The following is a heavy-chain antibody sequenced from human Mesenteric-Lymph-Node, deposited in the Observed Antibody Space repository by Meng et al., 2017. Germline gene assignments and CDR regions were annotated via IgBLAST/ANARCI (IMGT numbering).Heavy chain of an antibody. J-gene: IGHJ3*02. D-gene: IGHD5-12*01. CDR3: ARDHGGYDLGDAFDI. CDR2: INPSGGST. V-gene: IGHV1-46*01. CDR1: GYTFTSYY. Sequence: ASVKVSCKASGYTFTSYYMHWVRQAPGQGLEWMGIINPSGGSTSYAQKFQGRVTITTDESTSTAYMELSSLRSEDTAVYYCARDHGGYDLGDAFDIWGQGTMVTVSS.